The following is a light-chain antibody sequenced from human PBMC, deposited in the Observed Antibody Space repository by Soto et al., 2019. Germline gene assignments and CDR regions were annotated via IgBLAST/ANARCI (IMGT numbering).Light chain of an antibody. J-gene: IGKJ2*01. Sequence: DIQMTQSPSTLSAFVGDRVTITCRASQSISSWLAWYQQKPGKAPKLLIYKASSLESGVPSRFSGSGSWTEFTLTISSLQPDDFAAYDCQQYNSYSTFGQGTKLEIK. CDR3: QQYNSYST. CDR1: QSISSW. CDR2: KAS. V-gene: IGKV1-5*03.